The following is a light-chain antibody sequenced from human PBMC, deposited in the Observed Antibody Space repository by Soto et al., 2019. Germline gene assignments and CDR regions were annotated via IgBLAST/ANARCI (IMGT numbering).Light chain of an antibody. J-gene: IGKJ1*01. V-gene: IGKV1-39*01. CDR3: QQRYSSPRT. CDR1: QGIRND. CDR2: AAS. Sequence: IQMTQYPSSLSSSFGDRVTITCRASQGIRNDLGWYQQKPGKAPKLLIYAASSLQSGVPSRFSGSGSGTDCTLTISSLKTEDFAMYDCQQRYSSPRTFGQGTKVDI.